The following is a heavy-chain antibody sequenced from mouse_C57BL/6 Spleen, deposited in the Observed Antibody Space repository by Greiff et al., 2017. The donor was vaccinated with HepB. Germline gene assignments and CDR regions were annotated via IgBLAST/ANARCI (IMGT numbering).Heavy chain of an antibody. D-gene: IGHD1-1*01. CDR2: SRNKANDYTT. V-gene: IGHV7-1*01. CDR1: GFTFSDFY. CDR3: ARDEGYYYGSSPFAY. Sequence: EVKVVESGGGLVQSGRSLRLSCATSGFTFSDFYMEWVRQAPGKGLEWIAASRNKANDYTTEYSASVKGRFIVSRDTSQSILYLQMNALRAEDTAIYYCARDEGYYYGSSPFAYWGQGTLVTVSA. J-gene: IGHJ3*01.